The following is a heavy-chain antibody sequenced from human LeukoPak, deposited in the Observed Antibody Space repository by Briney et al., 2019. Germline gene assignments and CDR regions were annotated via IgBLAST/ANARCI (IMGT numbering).Heavy chain of an antibody. CDR2: INAGNGNT. D-gene: IGHD1-1*01. CDR3: VRQLEY. Sequence: TXXXXAMXXVRQAPGQRLEWMGWINAGNGNTKYSQKFQGRVTITRDTSASTAYMELSSLRSEDTAVYYCVRQLEYWGQGTLVTVSS. J-gene: IGHJ1*01. CDR1: TXXXXA. V-gene: IGHV1-3*01.